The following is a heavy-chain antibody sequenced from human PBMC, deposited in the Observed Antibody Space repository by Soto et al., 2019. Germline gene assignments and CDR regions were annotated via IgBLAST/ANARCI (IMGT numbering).Heavy chain of an antibody. D-gene: IGHD3-10*01. CDR3: ARNLWFGELAPDAFDI. CDR2: IYSGGST. Sequence: GGSLRLSCAASGFTVRSNYMSLVRQAPGKGLEWVSVIYSGGSTYYADSVKGRFTISRDNSKNTLYLQMNSLRAEDTAVYYCARNLWFGELAPDAFDIWGQGTMVTVS. V-gene: IGHV3-66*01. J-gene: IGHJ3*02. CDR1: GFTVRSNY.